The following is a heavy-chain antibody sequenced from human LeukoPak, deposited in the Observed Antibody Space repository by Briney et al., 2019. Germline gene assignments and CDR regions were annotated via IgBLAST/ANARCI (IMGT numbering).Heavy chain of an antibody. D-gene: IGHD4-17*01. CDR1: AYTFTNFR. CDR2: IGPSNNYT. CDR3: ARGTNHYGDYVS. V-gene: IGHV1-18*01. J-gene: IGHJ5*02. Sequence: ASVKVSCKTSAYTFTNFRIHWVRQAPGQGFEWMGWIGPSNNYTEYEQKLQGRLTLTTDTSTTTAHMELRSLTFDDTAIYYCARGTNHYGDYVSWGQGTLVTVSS.